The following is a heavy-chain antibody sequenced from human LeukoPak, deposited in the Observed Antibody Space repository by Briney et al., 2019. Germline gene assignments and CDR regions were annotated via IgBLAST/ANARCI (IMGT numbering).Heavy chain of an antibody. CDR2: MNPNSGNT. D-gene: IGHD6-13*01. Sequence: RASVKVSCKASGYTFTSYDINWVRQATGQGREWMGWMNPNSGNTGYAQKFQGRVTMTRNTSISTAYMELSSLRSEDTAVYYCARVRSSSREDDAFDIWGQGTMVTVSS. CDR1: GYTFTSYD. J-gene: IGHJ3*02. CDR3: ARVRSSSREDDAFDI. V-gene: IGHV1-8*01.